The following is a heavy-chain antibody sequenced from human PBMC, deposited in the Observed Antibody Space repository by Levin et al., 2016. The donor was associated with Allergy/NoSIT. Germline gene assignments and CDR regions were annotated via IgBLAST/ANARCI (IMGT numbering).Heavy chain of an antibody. CDR1: GFKFDDHG. CDR2: LYYNGGTT. Sequence: GESLKISCAASGFKFDDHGMTWVRQVPGKGLEWVAGLYYNGGTTRYADSVKGRFTISRDNAKNSLYLQMHSLTAEDTAVYYCAPISMWDEAHYAMGVWGQGTTVTVSS. V-gene: IGHV3-20*04. D-gene: IGHD1-26*01. CDR3: APISMWDEAHYAMGV. J-gene: IGHJ6*02.